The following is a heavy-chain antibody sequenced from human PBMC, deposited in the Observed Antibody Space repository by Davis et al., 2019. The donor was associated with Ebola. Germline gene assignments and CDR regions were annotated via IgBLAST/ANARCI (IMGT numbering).Heavy chain of an antibody. CDR2: INSDGSST. CDR3: AKAPVPFLEWLLFDY. J-gene: IGHJ4*02. D-gene: IGHD3-3*02. Sequence: HTGGSLRLSCAASGFTFSSYWMHWVRQAPGKGLVWVSRINSDGSSTSYVDSVKGRFTISRDNSKNTLYLQMNSLRAEDTAVYYCAKAPVPFLEWLLFDYWGQGTLVTVSS. V-gene: IGHV3-74*01. CDR1: GFTFSSYW.